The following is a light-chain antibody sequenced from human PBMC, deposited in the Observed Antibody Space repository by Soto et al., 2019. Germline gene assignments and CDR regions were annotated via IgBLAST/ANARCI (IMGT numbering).Light chain of an antibody. CDR1: QSISRY. Sequence: EIVLTQSPGTLSLSPGERATLSCRASQSISRYLVWYQQKPGQAPRLLIYDASNRATGIPARFSGSGSGTDFTLTISRLEPEDSAVYYCQQYGSSPITFGQGTRLEIK. V-gene: IGKV3-20*01. CDR2: DAS. CDR3: QQYGSSPIT. J-gene: IGKJ5*01.